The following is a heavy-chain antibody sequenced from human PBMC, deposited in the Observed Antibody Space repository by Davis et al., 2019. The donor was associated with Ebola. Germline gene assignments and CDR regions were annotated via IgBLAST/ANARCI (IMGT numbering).Heavy chain of an antibody. D-gene: IGHD6-13*01. CDR2: IIPILGIA. V-gene: IGHV1-69*04. J-gene: IGHJ4*02. Sequence: AASAQVSCKASSGTFSSYAISWVRQAPGQGLEWMGRIIPILGIANYAQKFQGRVTITADKSTSTAYMELSSLRSEDTAVYYCARDLYSSSWFDYWGQGTLVTVSS. CDR3: ARDLYSSSWFDY. CDR1: SGTFSSYA.